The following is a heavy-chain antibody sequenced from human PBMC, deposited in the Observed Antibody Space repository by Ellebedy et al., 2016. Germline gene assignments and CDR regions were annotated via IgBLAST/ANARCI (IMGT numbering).Heavy chain of an antibody. CDR2: ISSSRSTI. Sequence: GESLKISXAASGFTFSDYYMSWIRQAPGKGLEWVSYISSSRSTIYYADSVKGRFTISRDNAKNSLYLQMNSLRAEDTAVYYCAREGIYSSSSTGDYWGQGTLVTVSS. CDR3: AREGIYSSSSTGDY. D-gene: IGHD6-6*01. CDR1: GFTFSDYY. V-gene: IGHV3-11*04. J-gene: IGHJ4*02.